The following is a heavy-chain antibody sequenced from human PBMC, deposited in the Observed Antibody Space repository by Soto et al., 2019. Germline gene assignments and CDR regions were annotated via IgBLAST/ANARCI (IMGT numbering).Heavy chain of an antibody. V-gene: IGHV4-34*01. Sequence: SLTCAVYGGSFSGYYWSWIRQPPGKGLEWIGEINHSGSTNYNPSLKSRVTISVDTSKNQFSLKLSSVTAADTAVYYCARGDNYDFWSGYLHFFDYWGQGTLVTVSS. CDR3: ARGDNYDFWSGYLHFFDY. D-gene: IGHD3-3*01. CDR1: GGSFSGYY. J-gene: IGHJ4*02. CDR2: INHSGST.